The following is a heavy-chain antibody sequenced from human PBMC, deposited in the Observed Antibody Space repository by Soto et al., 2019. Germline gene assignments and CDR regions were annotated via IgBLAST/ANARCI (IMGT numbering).Heavy chain of an antibody. V-gene: IGHV3-30*18. CDR2: ISFDGSTK. D-gene: IGHD3-22*01. Sequence: QVQLVESGGGVVQPGTSLRLSCAASGFPFYNYGMSWVRQAPGKGLEWVALISFDGSTKLYADSVKGRFTISRDNSKNTLFLQMNGLRVEDTAVYSCAKDSTSYYNTLPRASFDSWGQGTPVTVAS. CDR3: AKDSTSYYNTLPRASFDS. J-gene: IGHJ4*02. CDR1: GFPFYNYG.